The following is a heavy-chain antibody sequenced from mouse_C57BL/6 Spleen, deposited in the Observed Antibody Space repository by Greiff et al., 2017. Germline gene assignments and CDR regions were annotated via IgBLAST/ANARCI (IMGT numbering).Heavy chain of an antibody. J-gene: IGHJ3*01. CDR2: FYPSDSET. CDR1: GYTFTSYR. CDR3: ARWASNSWFAY. Sequence: VQLQQPGAELVRPGSSVKLSCKASGYTFTSYRLHWVKQRPIQGLEWIGNFYPSDSETHYNQKFKDKATLTVDKSSSTAYMQLSSLTSEDSAVYYCARWASNSWFAYWGQGTLVTVSA. V-gene: IGHV1-52*01. D-gene: IGHD2-5*01.